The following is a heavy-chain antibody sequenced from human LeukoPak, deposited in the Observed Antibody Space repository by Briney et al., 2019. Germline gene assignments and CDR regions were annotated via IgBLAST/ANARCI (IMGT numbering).Heavy chain of an antibody. CDR1: GFTFSSYG. J-gene: IGHJ5*02. CDR3: AKGSESYYGSGSYYGNWFDP. D-gene: IGHD3-10*01. Sequence: PGRSLRLSCAASGFTFSSYGMHWVRQAPGKGLEWVAVISYDGSNKHYADSVKGRFTISRDNSKNTLYLQMNSLRAEDTAVYYCAKGSESYYGSGSYYGNWFDPWGQGTLVTVSS. CDR2: ISYDGSNK. V-gene: IGHV3-30*18.